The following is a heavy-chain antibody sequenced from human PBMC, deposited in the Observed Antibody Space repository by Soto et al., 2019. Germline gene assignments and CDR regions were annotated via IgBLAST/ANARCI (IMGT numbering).Heavy chain of an antibody. V-gene: IGHV3-23*01. Sequence: EVQLLESGGGLVQPGGSLRLSCAASGFSFSTYPMVWVRQAPGKRLEAVSSISGSGDKTYYKDSVKGRFTISRDNSKNTVELQMNSLRPEDTAVYYCAKILSTVTTYYYGMDAWGQGTTVTVSS. CDR3: AKILSTVTTYYYGMDA. CDR1: GFSFSTYP. CDR2: ISGSGDKT. J-gene: IGHJ6*02. D-gene: IGHD4-17*01.